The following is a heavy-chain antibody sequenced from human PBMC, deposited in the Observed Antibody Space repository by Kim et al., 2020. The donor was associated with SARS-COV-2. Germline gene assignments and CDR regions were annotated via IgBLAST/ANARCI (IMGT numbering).Heavy chain of an antibody. CDR3: ARVEWCSGGSCYSSSHWFDP. J-gene: IGHJ5*02. Sequence: SETLSLTCAVYGGSFSGYYWSWIRQPPGKGLEWIGEINHSGSTNYNPSLKSRVTISVDTSKNQFSLKLSSVTAADTAVYYCARVEWCSGGSCYSSSHWFDPWGQRTLVTVSS. CDR2: INHSGST. V-gene: IGHV4-34*01. D-gene: IGHD2-15*01. CDR1: GGSFSGYY.